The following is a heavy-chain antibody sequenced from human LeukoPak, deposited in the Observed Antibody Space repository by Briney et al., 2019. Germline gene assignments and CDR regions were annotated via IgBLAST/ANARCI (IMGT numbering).Heavy chain of an antibody. V-gene: IGHV3-23*01. CDR1: RFTFSSYA. CDR3: AKDYDTLTGYYSLIDY. CDR2: ISGSGGST. J-gene: IGHJ4*02. Sequence: GGSLRLSCAASRFTFSSYAMSWVRQAPGKGLEWVSVISGSGGSTSYADSVKGRFTVSRDNSKNMLYLQMNSLRAEDTAVYYCAKDYDTLTGYYSLIDYWGQGTLVTVSS. D-gene: IGHD3-9*01.